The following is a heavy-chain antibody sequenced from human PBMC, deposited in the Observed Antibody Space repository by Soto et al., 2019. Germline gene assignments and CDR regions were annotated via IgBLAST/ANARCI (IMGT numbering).Heavy chain of an antibody. CDR2: IYPSVSS. V-gene: IGHV4-38-2*02. CDR3: AREKVGKTFFDN. J-gene: IGHJ4*02. CDR1: VFAISRGYY. D-gene: IGHD1-26*01. Sequence: SETLSLTCSFSVFAISRGYYWSWVRQPPGKGLEWIGSIYPSVSSYHNPSLATRLRLSIDTSKNQFTLNLTSVTAADTALYFCAREKVGKTFFDNWGQGSQVTVSS.